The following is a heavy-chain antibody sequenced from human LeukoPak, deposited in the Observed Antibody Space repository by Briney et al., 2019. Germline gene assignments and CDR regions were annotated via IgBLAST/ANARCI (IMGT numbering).Heavy chain of an antibody. V-gene: IGHV3-30-3*01. CDR1: GFTFSSYA. CDR3: ARDAQSGAFSDFDY. CDR2: ITHNGGTQ. D-gene: IGHD1-26*01. J-gene: IGHJ4*02. Sequence: GGSLRLSCAASGFTFSSYAMSWVRQVPGEGLEWVAIITHNGGTQYYADSVKGRFTISRDNSQSTVFLQMNSLRPEDTAVYYCARDAQSGAFSDFDYWGQGTLVTVSS.